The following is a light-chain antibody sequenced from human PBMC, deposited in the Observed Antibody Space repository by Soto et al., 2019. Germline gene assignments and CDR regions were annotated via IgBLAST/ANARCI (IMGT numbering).Light chain of an antibody. CDR3: QQYNSSPRT. Sequence: EIVWTQSPGTLSLSPGERDTLSCRASQSISSSYLAWYQQKPGQAPRLLIYGASSRATGIPDRFSGGGSGTDFTLTSSSLQPEDFAVYYCQQYNSSPRTFGQGTKVEIK. J-gene: IGKJ1*01. CDR1: QSISSSY. CDR2: GAS. V-gene: IGKV3-20*01.